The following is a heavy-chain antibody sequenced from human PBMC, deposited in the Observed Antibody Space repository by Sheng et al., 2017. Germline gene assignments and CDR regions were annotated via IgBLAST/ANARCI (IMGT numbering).Heavy chain of an antibody. CDR3: AGVGSGGN. J-gene: IGHJ4*02. V-gene: IGHV3-30-3*01. CDR1: GFTFSSYA. Sequence: QVQLVESGGGVVQPGRSLRLSCAASGFTFSSYAMHWVRQAPGKGLEWVAVISYDGSNKYYADSVKGRFTISRDNSKNTLYLQMNSLRAEDTAVYYCAGVGSGGNWGQGTLVTVSS. CDR2: ISYDGSNK. D-gene: IGHD2-15*01.